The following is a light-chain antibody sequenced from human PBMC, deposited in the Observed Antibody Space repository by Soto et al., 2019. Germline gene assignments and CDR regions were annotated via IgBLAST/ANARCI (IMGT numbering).Light chain of an antibody. CDR1: SSDVVSYNL. CDR3: YSYAGNSIKYA. CDR2: EAS. J-gene: IGLJ1*01. Sequence: QSLLTPPASVSGSPGQSITISCTGPSSDVVSYNLVSWYQQHPGKAPKLMIYEASKRPSGISNRFSGSKSGNAASLTISGLQAEDEADYYCYSYAGNSIKYAVGTGTTV. V-gene: IGLV2-23*01.